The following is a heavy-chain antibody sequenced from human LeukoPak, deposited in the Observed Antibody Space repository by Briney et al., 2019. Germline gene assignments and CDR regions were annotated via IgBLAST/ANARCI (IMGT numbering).Heavy chain of an antibody. D-gene: IGHD2-2*01. CDR1: GYTVTSYD. V-gene: IGHV1-8*03. J-gene: IGHJ6*03. CDR3: ARVGSSTSYYYYMDV. CDR2: MNPNSGNT. Sequence: ASVKVSCKGSGYTVTSYDINWVRQATGQGLEWMGWMNPNSGNTGYAQKFQGRVTITRNTSISTAYMELSSLRSEDTAVYYCARVGSSTSYYYYMDVWGKGTTVTVSS.